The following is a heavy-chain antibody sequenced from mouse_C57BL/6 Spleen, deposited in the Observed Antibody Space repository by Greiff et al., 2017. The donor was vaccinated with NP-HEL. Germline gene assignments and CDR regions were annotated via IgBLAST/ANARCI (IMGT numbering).Heavy chain of an antibody. J-gene: IGHJ2*01. CDR1: GYTFTSYG. Sequence: QVHLQQPGAELLRPGASVKLSCKASGYTFTSYGIHWVNQRPRHGLEWIGDIYPCTGNTHYNQKFQGKATLTADKSSSTAYMELRSLTSEDSAVYFCAKSKGYFDYWGQGTTLTVSS. CDR3: AKSKGYFDY. V-gene: IGHV1-81*01. CDR2: IYPCTGNT. D-gene: IGHD1-3*01.